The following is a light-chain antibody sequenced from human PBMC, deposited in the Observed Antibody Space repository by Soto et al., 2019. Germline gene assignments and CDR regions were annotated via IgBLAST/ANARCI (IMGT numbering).Light chain of an antibody. V-gene: IGLV2-14*01. CDR1: SSDVGSYDH. CDR2: EVS. Sequence: QSLVSIPAPASGSPGQSIHISCSGPSSDVGSYDHVAWYQQFPGKTPKLMIYEVSNRPSGVSSRFSGSKSGNTASLTISGLQAEDEADYYCISYTGSSTSYVFGSGTKVTVL. J-gene: IGLJ1*01. CDR3: ISYTGSSTSYV.